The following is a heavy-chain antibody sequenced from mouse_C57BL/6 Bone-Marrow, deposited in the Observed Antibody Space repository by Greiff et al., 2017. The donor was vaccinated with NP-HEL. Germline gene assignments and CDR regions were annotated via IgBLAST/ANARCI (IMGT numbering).Heavy chain of an antibody. V-gene: IGHV1-61*01. D-gene: IGHD4-1*01. CDR2: IYPSDSET. Sequence: QVQLKQSGAELVRPGSSVKLSCKASGYTFTSYWMDWVKQRPGQGLEWIGNIYPSDSETHYNQKFKDKATLTVDKSSSTAYMQLSSLTSEDSAVYYCARGLTGTMFAYWGQGTLVTVSA. CDR1: GYTFTSYW. J-gene: IGHJ3*01. CDR3: ARGLTGTMFAY.